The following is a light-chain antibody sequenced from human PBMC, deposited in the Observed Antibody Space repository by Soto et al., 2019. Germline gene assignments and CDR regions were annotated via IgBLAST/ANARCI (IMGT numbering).Light chain of an antibody. CDR2: IGD. Sequence: QSVLTQPPSASSTPGQTVTISCSGSTSNIGTFYVYWYQHLPGTAPKLLIYIGDQRASGVSDRFSGSKSGTSASLAISGLRSDDDADYSCAAWDDNLNAYVFGSGTKLTVL. J-gene: IGLJ1*01. V-gene: IGLV1-47*02. CDR1: TSNIGTFY. CDR3: AAWDDNLNAYV.